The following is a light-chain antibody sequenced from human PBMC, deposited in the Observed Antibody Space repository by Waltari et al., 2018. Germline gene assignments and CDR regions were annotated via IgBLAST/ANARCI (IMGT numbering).Light chain of an antibody. Sequence: EIVLTQSPGTLSLSPGERATLSCRASQRVSSSYLAWYQQKPGQAPRLLIYGASSRATGIPDRFSGSGSGTDFTLTISRLEPEDFAVYYCQQYAGSPKTFGQGTRLEIK. J-gene: IGKJ5*01. CDR1: QRVSSSY. CDR2: GAS. V-gene: IGKV3-20*01. CDR3: QQYAGSPKT.